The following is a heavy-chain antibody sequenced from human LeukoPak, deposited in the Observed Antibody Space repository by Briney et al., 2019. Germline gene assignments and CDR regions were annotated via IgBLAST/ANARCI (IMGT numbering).Heavy chain of an antibody. CDR1: GGSISGYY. J-gene: IGHJ6*02. V-gene: IGHV4-59*08. D-gene: IGHD2-2*01. Sequence: SETLSLTCAVSGGSISGYYWSWIRQPPGKGLEWIGYIYYAGTTNYNPSLTSRLTISVDTSKNQFSLKLSSVTAADTAVYFCARHPPVPVFQNGMDVWGQGTTVTASS. CDR3: ARHPPVPVFQNGMDV. CDR2: IYYAGTT.